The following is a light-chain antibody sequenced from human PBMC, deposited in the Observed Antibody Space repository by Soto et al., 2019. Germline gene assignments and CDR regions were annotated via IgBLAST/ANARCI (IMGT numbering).Light chain of an antibody. CDR1: SSKIGAGYD. V-gene: IGLV1-40*01. Sequence: QSVLTQPPSVAGAPGQRVTISCTGSSSKIGAGYDVHWYQQLPGTAPKLLIYANNNRPSGVPDRFSGSKSGTSASLAITGLQAEDEADYYCQSYDSSLSAVVFGGGTKVTVL. CDR3: QSYDSSLSAVV. J-gene: IGLJ2*01. CDR2: ANN.